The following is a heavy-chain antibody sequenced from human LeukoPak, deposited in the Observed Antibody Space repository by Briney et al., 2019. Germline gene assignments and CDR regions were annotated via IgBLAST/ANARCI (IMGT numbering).Heavy chain of an antibody. V-gene: IGHV3-7*01. CDR3: ARVNYDFWSGYYKVPVYFDY. J-gene: IGHJ4*02. D-gene: IGHD3-3*01. Sequence: GGSLRLSCAASGFTFSSSAMSWVRQAPGKGLEWVANIKQDGSEKYYVDSVKGRFTISRDNAKNSLYLQMNSLRAEDTAVYYCARVNYDFWSGYYKVPVYFDYWGQGTLVTVSS. CDR1: GFTFSSSA. CDR2: IKQDGSEK.